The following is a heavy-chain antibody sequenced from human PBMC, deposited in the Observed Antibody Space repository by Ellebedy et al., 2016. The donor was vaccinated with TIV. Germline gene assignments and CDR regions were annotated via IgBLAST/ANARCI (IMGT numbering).Heavy chain of an antibody. CDR2: AYYRSQWNN. V-gene: IGHV6-1*01. J-gene: IGHJ3*02. D-gene: IGHD2-15*01. Sequence: SQTLSPTCXISGDSASNNSAAWNWIRQSPSRGLEWLGRAYYRSQWNNDYALSVKSRITINPDTSKNQFSLHLNSMTPEDTAVYYCVRVGGAFDIWGQGTIVTVSS. CDR1: GDSASNNSAA. CDR3: VRVGGAFDI.